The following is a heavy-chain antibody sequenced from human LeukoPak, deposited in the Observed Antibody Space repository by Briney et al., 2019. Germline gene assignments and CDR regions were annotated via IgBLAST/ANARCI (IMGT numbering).Heavy chain of an antibody. Sequence: GGSLRLSCAASGFTFSSYAMSWVRQAPGKWLEWVSAISGSGGSTYYADSVKGWFTISRDNSKNTLYLQMNSLRAEDTAVYYCAKPPYDILTGYYISEADYWGQGTLVTVSS. CDR3: AKPPYDILTGYYISEADY. D-gene: IGHD3-9*01. CDR1: GFTFSSYA. V-gene: IGHV3-23*01. J-gene: IGHJ4*02. CDR2: ISGSGGST.